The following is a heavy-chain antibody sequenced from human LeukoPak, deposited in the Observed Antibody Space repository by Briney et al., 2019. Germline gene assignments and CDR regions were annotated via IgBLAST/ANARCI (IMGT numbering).Heavy chain of an antibody. CDR1: GGSISSYY. D-gene: IGHD6-13*01. CDR2: IYYSGST. CDR3: AREGIAAAVDY. J-gene: IGHJ4*02. V-gene: IGHV4-59*01. Sequence: SQTLSLTCTVSGGSISSYYWSWIRQPPGKGLEWIGYIYYSGSTNYNPSLKSRVTISVDTSKNQFSLKLSSVTAADTAVYYCAREGIAAAVDYWGQGTLVTVSS.